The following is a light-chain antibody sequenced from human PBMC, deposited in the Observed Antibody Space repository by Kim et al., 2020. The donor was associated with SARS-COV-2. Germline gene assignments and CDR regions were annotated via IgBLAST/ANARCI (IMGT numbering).Light chain of an antibody. Sequence: SELTQDPAVTVALGQTVRITCQGDSLRSYYASWYQQKPGQAPVLVIYGKNNRPSGIPDRFSGSSSGNTASLTITGAQAEDEADYYCYSRDSSGNQVVFGGGTQLTVL. CDR2: GKN. J-gene: IGLJ2*01. CDR1: SLRSYY. V-gene: IGLV3-19*01. CDR3: YSRDSSGNQVV.